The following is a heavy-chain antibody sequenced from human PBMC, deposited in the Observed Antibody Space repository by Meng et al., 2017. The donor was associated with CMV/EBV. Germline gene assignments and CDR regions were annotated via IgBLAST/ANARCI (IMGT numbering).Heavy chain of an antibody. J-gene: IGHJ3*02. CDR1: GFSFDDYA. D-gene: IGHD3-22*01. Sequence: GGSLRLSCVASGFSFDDYAMHWVRQAPGKGLEWVSGITWNSGSIDYADSVKGRFTISRDNANDSLYLQMNSLRAEDTALYYCARYPRTSSGYRTDAFDIWGQGTMVTVSS. V-gene: IGHV3-9*01. CDR3: ARYPRTSSGYRTDAFDI. CDR2: ITWNSGSI.